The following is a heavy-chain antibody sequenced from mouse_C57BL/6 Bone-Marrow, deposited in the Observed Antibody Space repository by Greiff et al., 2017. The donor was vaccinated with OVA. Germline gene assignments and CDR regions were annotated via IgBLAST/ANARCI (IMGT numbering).Heavy chain of an antibody. CDR1: GYAFSSSW. Sequence: VQLQQSGPELVKPGASVKISCKASGYAFSSSWMNWVKQRPGKGLECIGRIYPGDGDTNYNGKFKGKATLTADKSSSTAYMQLSSLTSEDSAVYFCAPIYYYGSSYAMDYWGQGTSVTVSS. CDR2: IYPGDGDT. CDR3: APIYYYGSSYAMDY. D-gene: IGHD1-1*01. J-gene: IGHJ4*01. V-gene: IGHV1-82*01.